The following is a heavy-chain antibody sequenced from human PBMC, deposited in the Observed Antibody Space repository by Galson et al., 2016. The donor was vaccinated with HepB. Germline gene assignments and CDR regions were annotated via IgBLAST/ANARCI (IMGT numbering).Heavy chain of an antibody. CDR1: GFSFSNYG. CDR3: AKGYGLWDY. J-gene: IGHJ4*02. D-gene: IGHD5-18*01. CDR2: ISGSGGST. V-gene: IGHV3-23*01. Sequence: SLRLSCAASGFSFSNYGMHWVRQAPGKGLEWVSTISGSGGSTYYADSVKGRFTISRDNSKNTLYLQMNSLRAEDTAVYYCAKGYGLWDYWGQGTLVTVSS.